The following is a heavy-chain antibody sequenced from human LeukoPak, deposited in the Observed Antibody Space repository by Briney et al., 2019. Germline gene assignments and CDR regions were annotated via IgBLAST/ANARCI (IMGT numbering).Heavy chain of an antibody. CDR3: AREEEMTGGAFDI. J-gene: IGHJ3*02. CDR1: GYTLTELS. CDR2: FDPEDGET. V-gene: IGHV1-24*01. D-gene: IGHD3-9*01. Sequence: ASVKVSCKVSGYTLTELSMHWVRQAPGKGLEWMGGFDPEDGETIYAQKFQGRVTITADKSTSTAYMELSSLRSEDTAVYYCAREEEMTGGAFDIWGQGTMVTVSS.